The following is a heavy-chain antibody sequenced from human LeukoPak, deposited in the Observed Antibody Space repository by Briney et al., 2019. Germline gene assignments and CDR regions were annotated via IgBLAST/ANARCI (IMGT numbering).Heavy chain of an antibody. V-gene: IGHV3-23*01. CDR2: ISGSGGNT. CDR3: SRDRGGGDIYFDY. J-gene: IGHJ4*02. D-gene: IGHD2-21*02. Sequence: GGSLRLSCAASGFTFSSYAMSWVRQPPGKGLNWVSSISGSGGNTFYADSVKGRFTISRDNSKNTLYLQMNSLGAEDTAIYYCSRDRGGGDIYFDYWGQGTLVTVSS. CDR1: GFTFSSYA.